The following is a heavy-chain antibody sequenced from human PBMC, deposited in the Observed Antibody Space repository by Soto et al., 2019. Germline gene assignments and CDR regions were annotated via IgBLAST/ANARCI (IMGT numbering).Heavy chain of an antibody. CDR3: ARGRDCTNGVCPSGMDV. CDR2: INPSGGST. D-gene: IGHD2-8*01. CDR1: GYTFTSYY. Sequence: ASVKVSCKASGYTFTSYYMHWVRQAPGQGLEWMGIINPSGGSTSYAQKFQGGVTMTRDTSTSTVYMELSSLRSEDTAVYYCARGRDCTNGVCPSGMDVWGQGTTVTVSS. J-gene: IGHJ6*02. V-gene: IGHV1-46*01.